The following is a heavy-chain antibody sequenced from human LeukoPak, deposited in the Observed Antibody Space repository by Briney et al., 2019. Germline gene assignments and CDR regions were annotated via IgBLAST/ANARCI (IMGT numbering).Heavy chain of an antibody. V-gene: IGHV1-18*01. J-gene: IGHJ4*02. D-gene: IGHD1-26*01. CDR3: ARDRFRARSGSFDY. Sequence: ASVKVSCKGSGYTFSNYGISWVRQAPGQGLEWMGWISCYNGDTEYAQRLQGRVTMTTHTSTSTAYMELTSLRSDHTALYYCARDRFRARSGSFDYWGQGTLVTVSS. CDR1: GYTFSNYG. CDR2: ISCYNGDT.